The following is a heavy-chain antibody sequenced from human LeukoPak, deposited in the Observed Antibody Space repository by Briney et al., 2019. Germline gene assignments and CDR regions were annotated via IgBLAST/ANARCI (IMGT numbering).Heavy chain of an antibody. CDR3: ARDSGNYLDAFDI. Sequence: GGSLRLSCAASGFTFSNAWMSWVRQAPGKGLEWVSSISSSSSYIYYADSVKGRFTISRDNAKNSMYLQMNSLRAEDTAVYYCARDSGNYLDAFDIRGQGTMVTVSS. D-gene: IGHD1-7*01. CDR2: ISSSSSYI. CDR1: GFTFSNAW. V-gene: IGHV3-21*01. J-gene: IGHJ3*02.